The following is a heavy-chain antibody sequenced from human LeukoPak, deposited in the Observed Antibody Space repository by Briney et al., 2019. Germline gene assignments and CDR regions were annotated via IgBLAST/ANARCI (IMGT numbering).Heavy chain of an antibody. CDR2: ISAYNGNT. D-gene: IGHD6-19*01. J-gene: IGHJ4*02. CDR3: AREGPVVVAGLDY. V-gene: IGHV1-18*01. CDR1: VYTFSNYG. Sequence: GASVKVSCKASVYTFSNYGISWGRQAPGQGLEWVGWISAYNGNTNYAQNLHDRVTMTTDTSTSAAYMQLRSLISDDTAVYYCAREGPVVVAGLDYWGQGTLVTVSS.